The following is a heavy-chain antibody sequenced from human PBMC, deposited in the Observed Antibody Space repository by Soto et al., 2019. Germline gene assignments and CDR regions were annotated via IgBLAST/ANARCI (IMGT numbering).Heavy chain of an antibody. CDR1: GDTLTDYY. V-gene: IGHV1-2*04. CDR3: ARESGGATATLDYYYFYVDV. J-gene: IGHJ6*03. CDR2: SNPNTGVT. Sequence: QVRLVQSGAEVQKPGASVTVSCRSAGDTLTDYYMHWVRQAPGQGLEWMGWSNPNTGVTKYAPKFQGWVTMTRDTSIRTVYMQLSRLRSDDTAVYYCARESGGATATLDYYYFYVDVWGTGTAVTVSS. D-gene: IGHD5-12*01.